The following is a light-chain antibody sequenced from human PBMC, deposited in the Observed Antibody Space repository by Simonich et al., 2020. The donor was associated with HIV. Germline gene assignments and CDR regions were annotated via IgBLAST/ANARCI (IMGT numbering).Light chain of an antibody. V-gene: IGLV1-40*01. Sequence: QSVLTQPPSVSGAPGQRVTISCTGSSSNIGAGYDVHWYQQLPGTAPKLLIYCNSNRPSGVPDRFSGSTAGTSASLAITGLQAEDEADYYCQSYDSSLSGSVFGGGTKLTVL. CDR2: CNS. CDR1: SSNIGAGYD. CDR3: QSYDSSLSGSV. J-gene: IGLJ3*02.